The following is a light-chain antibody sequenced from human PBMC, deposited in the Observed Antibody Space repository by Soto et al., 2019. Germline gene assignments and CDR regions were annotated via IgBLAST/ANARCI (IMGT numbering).Light chain of an antibody. CDR1: QSVSSN. V-gene: IGKV3-15*01. J-gene: IGKJ1*01. Sequence: EIVMTQSPATVSLSPGERATLWFRASQSVSSNLAWYQQKPGQAPRLLIYGASTRATGIPARFSGSGSGTEFTLTISTLQSEDFAIYYCQHYNNWPPWTFGQGTKVDI. CDR3: QHYNNWPPWT. CDR2: GAS.